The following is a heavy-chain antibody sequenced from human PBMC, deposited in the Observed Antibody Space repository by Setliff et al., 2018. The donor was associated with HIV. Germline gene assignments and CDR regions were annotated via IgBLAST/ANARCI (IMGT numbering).Heavy chain of an antibody. V-gene: IGHV4-4*08. CDR3: ARFPTREVWRRNDIDY. D-gene: IGHD1-1*01. CDR1: GGSLSNYY. CDR2: VSQSGST. J-gene: IGHJ4*02. Sequence: SETLSLTCTVAGGSLSNYYWSWIRQSPGKRLEWIGSVSQSGSTYYNPSLKSRVTISVDTSKNQFSLKLSSVTAADTAVYYCARFPTREVWRRNDIDYWGQGTLVTVSS.